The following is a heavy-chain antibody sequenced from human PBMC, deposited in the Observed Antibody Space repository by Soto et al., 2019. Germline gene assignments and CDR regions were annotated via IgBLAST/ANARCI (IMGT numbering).Heavy chain of an antibody. CDR1: GYTFTSYD. V-gene: IGHV1-8*01. CDR3: ARRWTTGEIDY. CDR2: MSPNSGNT. J-gene: IGHJ4*02. D-gene: IGHD4-17*01. Sequence: ASVKVSCKASGYTFTSYDINWVRQATGQGLEWMGWMSPNSGNTRYAQKFQGRVTMTTDTSTSTAYMELRSLRSDDTAVYYCARRWTTGEIDYWGQGTLVTVSS.